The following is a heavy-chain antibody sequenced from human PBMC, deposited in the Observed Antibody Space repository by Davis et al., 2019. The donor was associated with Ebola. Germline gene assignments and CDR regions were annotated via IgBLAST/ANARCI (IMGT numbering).Heavy chain of an antibody. CDR3: AKDIDDYYYYGMDV. CDR1: GFSFDDYA. V-gene: IGHV3-9*01. Sequence: SLNISCAASGFSFDDYAMHWVRQAPGKGLEWVSGISWNSGSIGYADSVKGRFTISRDNAKNSLYLQMNSLRAEDTALYYCAKDIDDYYYYGMDVWGQGTTVTVSS. CDR2: ISWNSGSI. J-gene: IGHJ6*02.